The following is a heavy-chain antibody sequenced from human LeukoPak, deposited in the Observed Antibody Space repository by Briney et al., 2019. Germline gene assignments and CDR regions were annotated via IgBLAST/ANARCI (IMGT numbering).Heavy chain of an antibody. V-gene: IGHV1-8*01. CDR1: GYTFTSYD. D-gene: IGHD3-9*01. CDR3: ARTRRYFDWLSLYYFDY. CDR2: MNPNSGNT. Sequence: ASVKVSCKASGYTFTSYDINWVRQATGQGLEWMGWMNPNSGNTGYAQKFQGRVTMTRNTSISTAYMELSSLRSEDTAVYYCARTRRYFDWLSLYYFDYWGQGTLVTVSS. J-gene: IGHJ4*02.